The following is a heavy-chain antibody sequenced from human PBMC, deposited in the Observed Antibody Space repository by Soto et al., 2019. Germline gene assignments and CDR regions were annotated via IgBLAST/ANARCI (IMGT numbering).Heavy chain of an antibody. CDR2: IYYSGST. Sequence: QVQLQESGPGLVKPSETLSLTCTVSGGSISNYYWSWIRQPPGKGLEWIGYIYYSGSTKYNPSLKRRVTISVATSKNQFSLKLSSVXAAXXXXXXXXXXXXXXXXXYWGQGTLVTVSS. V-gene: IGHV4-59*01. CDR1: GGSISNYY. J-gene: IGHJ4*02. CDR3: XXXXXXXXXXY.